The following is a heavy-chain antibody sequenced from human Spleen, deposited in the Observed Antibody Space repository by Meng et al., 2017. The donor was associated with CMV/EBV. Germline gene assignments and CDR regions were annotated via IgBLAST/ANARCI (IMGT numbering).Heavy chain of an antibody. D-gene: IGHD6-6*01. CDR1: GFTFSSYW. CDR3: ANTHSSSNYCYYYGMDV. V-gene: IGHV3-7*01. J-gene: IGHJ6*02. CDR2: IKQDGSEK. Sequence: GESLKISCAASGFTFSSYWISWVRQAPGKGLEWVANIKQDGSEKYYVDSVKGRFTISRDNAKNSLYLQMNSLRAEDTAVYYCANTHSSSNYCYYYGMDVWGQGTTVTVSS.